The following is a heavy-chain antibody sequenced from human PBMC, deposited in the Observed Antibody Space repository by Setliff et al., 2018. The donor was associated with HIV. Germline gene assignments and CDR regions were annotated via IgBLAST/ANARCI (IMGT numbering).Heavy chain of an antibody. CDR3: ARPMVRGVISSFDAFDI. J-gene: IGHJ3*02. CDR1: GFTFSSYS. Sequence: PGGSLRLSCAASGFTFSSYSMNWVRQAPGKGLEWVSSISSSSSYIYYADSVKGRFTISRDNAKSSLYLQMNSLRAEDTAVYYCARPMVRGVISSFDAFDIWGQGTMVTVSS. D-gene: IGHD3-10*01. V-gene: IGHV3-21*01. CDR2: ISSSSSYI.